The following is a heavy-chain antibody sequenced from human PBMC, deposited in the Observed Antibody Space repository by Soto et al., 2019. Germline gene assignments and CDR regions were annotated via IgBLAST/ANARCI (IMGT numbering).Heavy chain of an antibody. D-gene: IGHD3-22*01. Sequence: QVQLQESGPGLVKPSQTLSLTCTVSGGSISSGDYYWSWIRQPPGKGLEWIGYIYYSGSTYYNPSLQSRVTISVDTSKNQFSLKLSSVTAADTAVYYCARAYDSSGYFLGSGWFDPWGQGTLVTVSS. V-gene: IGHV4-30-4*01. J-gene: IGHJ5*02. CDR1: GGSISSGDYY. CDR3: ARAYDSSGYFLGSGWFDP. CDR2: IYYSGST.